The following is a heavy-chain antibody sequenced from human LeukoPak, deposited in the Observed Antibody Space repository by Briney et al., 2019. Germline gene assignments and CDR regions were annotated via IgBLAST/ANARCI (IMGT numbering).Heavy chain of an antibody. Sequence: GGSLRLSCAASGFTFSRYAMSWVRQAPGKGLEWVSAISGSGGSTYYADSVKGRFTISRDNSKNTLYLQMNSLRAEDTAVYYCAKDRGAAAGRAVCDYWGQGTLVTVSS. J-gene: IGHJ4*02. CDR1: GFTFSRYA. CDR2: ISGSGGST. V-gene: IGHV3-23*01. D-gene: IGHD6-13*01. CDR3: AKDRGAAAGRAVCDY.